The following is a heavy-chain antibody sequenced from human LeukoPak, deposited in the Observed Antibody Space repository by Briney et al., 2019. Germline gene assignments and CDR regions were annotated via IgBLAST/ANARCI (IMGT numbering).Heavy chain of an antibody. Sequence: SVKVSCKASGGTFSSYAISWVRQAPGQGLEWMGRIIPILGIANYAQKFQGRVTITADKSTSTAYMELSSLRAEDTAVYYCGTRYYYDSSGWPLFDYWGQGTLVTVSS. CDR3: GTRYYYDSSGWPLFDY. D-gene: IGHD3-22*01. CDR1: GGTFSSYA. CDR2: IIPILGIA. J-gene: IGHJ4*02. V-gene: IGHV1-69*04.